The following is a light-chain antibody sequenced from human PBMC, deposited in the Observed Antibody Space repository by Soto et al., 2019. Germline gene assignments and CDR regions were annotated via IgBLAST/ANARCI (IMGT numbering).Light chain of an antibody. Sequence: DIQLTQSPSTLSASVGDRVTITCRASQSISYWLAWYQQKPGKAPKLLISDASSLKSGVPSRFRSSGSGTEFTLTITSLQPDDFATYYCQQYNSYSWLTFGGGTKVEIK. CDR3: QQYNSYSWLT. CDR2: DAS. J-gene: IGKJ4*01. V-gene: IGKV1-5*01. CDR1: QSISYW.